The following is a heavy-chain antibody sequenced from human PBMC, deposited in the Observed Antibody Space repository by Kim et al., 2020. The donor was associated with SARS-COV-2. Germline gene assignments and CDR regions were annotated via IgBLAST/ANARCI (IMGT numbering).Heavy chain of an antibody. Sequence: SETLSLTCTVSGYSISSYYWNWIRQPRGKGLEWIGYIYYSGSTNYNPSLKSRVTISVDTSKNQFSLKLSSVTAADTAVYYCARRMGIYYYGMDVWGQGTTVTVSS. V-gene: IGHV4-59*13. CDR1: GYSISSYY. J-gene: IGHJ6*02. D-gene: IGHD3-16*01. CDR2: IYYSGST. CDR3: ARRMGIYYYGMDV.